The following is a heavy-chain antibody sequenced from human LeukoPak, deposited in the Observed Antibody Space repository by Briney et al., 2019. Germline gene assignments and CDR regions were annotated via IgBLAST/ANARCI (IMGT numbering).Heavy chain of an antibody. V-gene: IGHV4-30-2*01. CDR1: GGSISSGGYS. J-gene: IGHJ4*02. D-gene: IGHD3-22*01. CDR3: AREDSSGYYFDY. Sequence: SETLSLTCAVSGGSISSGGYSWSWIRQPPGKGLGWIGYIYHSGSTYYNPSLKSRVTISVDRSKNQFSLKLSSVTAADTAVYYCAREDSSGYYFDYWGQGTLVTVAS. CDR2: IYHSGST.